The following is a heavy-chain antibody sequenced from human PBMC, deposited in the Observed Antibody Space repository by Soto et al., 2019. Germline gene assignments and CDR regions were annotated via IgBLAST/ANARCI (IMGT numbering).Heavy chain of an antibody. CDR2: IIPIFGTA. Sequence: SVKVSCKASGGTFSSYAISWVRQAPGQGLEWMGGIIPIFGTANYAQKFPGRVTITADESTSTAYMELSSLRSEDTAVYYCAVYERVAGYYYYYGMDVWGQGTTVTVS. J-gene: IGHJ6*02. CDR3: AVYERVAGYYYYYGMDV. D-gene: IGHD6-19*01. CDR1: GGTFSSYA. V-gene: IGHV1-69*13.